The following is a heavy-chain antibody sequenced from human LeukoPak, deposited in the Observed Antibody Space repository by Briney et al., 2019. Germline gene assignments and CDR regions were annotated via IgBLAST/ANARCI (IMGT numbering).Heavy chain of an antibody. J-gene: IGHJ4*02. CDR2: IYHSGST. V-gene: IGHV4-30-2*01. CDR3: ARHFTYCSSTSCSLPEY. D-gene: IGHD2-2*01. Sequence: TLSLTCTVSGGSISSGGYYWSWIREPPGKGLEWIGYIYHSGSTYYNPSLKSRVTISVDRSKNQFSLKLSSVTAADTAVYYCARHFTYCSSTSCSLPEYWGQGTLVTVSS. CDR1: GGSISSGGYY.